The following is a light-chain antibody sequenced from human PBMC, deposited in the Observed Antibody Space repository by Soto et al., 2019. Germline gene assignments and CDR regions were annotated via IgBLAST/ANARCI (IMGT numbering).Light chain of an antibody. J-gene: IGKJ4*01. Sequence: EIVLTQSPATLSLSPGERATLSCRASQSVSSYLAWYQQRPGQALSLLIYDASNRATDIPARFSGSGSGTDFTLTISSLQPEDFAVYYCQQRSNWPLTFGGGTKVEI. CDR1: QSVSSY. V-gene: IGKV3-11*01. CDR3: QQRSNWPLT. CDR2: DAS.